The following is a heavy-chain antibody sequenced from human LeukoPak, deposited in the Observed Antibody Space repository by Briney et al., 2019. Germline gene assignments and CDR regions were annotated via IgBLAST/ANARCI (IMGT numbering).Heavy chain of an antibody. CDR3: ARGGYYYYMDV. CDR2: ISPSTGYI. V-gene: IGHV3-21*04. J-gene: IGHJ6*03. CDR1: GFTFSDYS. Sequence: PGGSLRLSCVASGFTFSDYSMNWVRQAPGKGLEWVSSISPSTGYIYYADSVKGRFTISRDNAKNSLYLQMNSLRAEDTAVYYCARGGYYYYMDVWGKGTTVTVSS.